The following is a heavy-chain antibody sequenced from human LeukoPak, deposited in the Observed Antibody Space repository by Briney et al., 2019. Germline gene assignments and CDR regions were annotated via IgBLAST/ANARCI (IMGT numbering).Heavy chain of an antibody. Sequence: ASVKVSFKASGYTFTSYGISWVRQAPGQRLEWMGWISAYNGNTNYAQKLQGRVTMTTDTSTSTAYMELRSLRSDDTAVYYCARVKYYYDSSGYYYALGRYYYYYMDVWGKGTTVTVSS. J-gene: IGHJ6*03. D-gene: IGHD3-22*01. V-gene: IGHV1-18*01. CDR1: GYTFTSYG. CDR3: ARVKYYYDSSGYYYALGRYYYYYMDV. CDR2: ISAYNGNT.